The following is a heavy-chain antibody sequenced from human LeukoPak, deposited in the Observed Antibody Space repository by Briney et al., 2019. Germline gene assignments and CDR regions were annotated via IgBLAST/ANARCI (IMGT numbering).Heavy chain of an antibody. CDR3: ARHPLGYCSSTSCRAFDY. D-gene: IGHD2-2*01. CDR1: GYSFTSYW. Sequence: GESLKISCKCSGYSFTSYWIGWVRQMPGKGLEWMGIIYPGDSDTRYSPSFQGQVTISADKSISTAYLQWSSLKASDTAMYYCARHPLGYCSSTSCRAFDYWGQGTLVTVSS. CDR2: IYPGDSDT. J-gene: IGHJ4*02. V-gene: IGHV5-51*01.